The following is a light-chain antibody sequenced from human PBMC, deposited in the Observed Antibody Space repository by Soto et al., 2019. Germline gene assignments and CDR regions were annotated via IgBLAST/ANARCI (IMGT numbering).Light chain of an antibody. CDR3: QQRNFRPEVT. Sequence: EIVLTQSPATLSLARGERATLSCRASQSVSDRLAWYQQKPGQAPRLLIFDASNRATGIPRRFSGSGSGTDFTLTISSLEPDDFATYYCQQRNFRPEVTFGGGTKVE. J-gene: IGKJ4*01. CDR1: QSVSDR. CDR2: DAS. V-gene: IGKV3-11*01.